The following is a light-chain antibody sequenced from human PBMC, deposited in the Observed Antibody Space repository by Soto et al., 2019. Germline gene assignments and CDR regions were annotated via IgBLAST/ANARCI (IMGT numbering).Light chain of an antibody. CDR3: QQYNSYSRYT. Sequence: DIQLTQSPSTLSASVGDRVTITCRASQSLSTWLAWYQQKPGKAPNLLIYDASSLQSGFPSRFSGCGSGTEFTLTISNLQPDDFATYFCQQYNSYSRYTFGQGTKLEIK. J-gene: IGKJ2*01. CDR1: QSLSTW. V-gene: IGKV1-5*01. CDR2: DAS.